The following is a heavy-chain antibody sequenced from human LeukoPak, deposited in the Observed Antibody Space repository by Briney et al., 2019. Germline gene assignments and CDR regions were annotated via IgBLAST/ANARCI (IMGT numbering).Heavy chain of an antibody. D-gene: IGHD1-26*01. CDR1: NGAVKNYY. V-gene: IGHV4-59*02. Sequence: SETLSLTCSVSNGAVKNYYWTWIRQPPGQGLEWIGNFLYSGTTTYRASLGSRLIISVDNSKNTVSLRLFSVTAADTAVYYCATLVYSESRYHFDTWGQGTLVTVSS. CDR3: ATLVYSESRYHFDT. CDR2: FLYSGTT. J-gene: IGHJ4*02.